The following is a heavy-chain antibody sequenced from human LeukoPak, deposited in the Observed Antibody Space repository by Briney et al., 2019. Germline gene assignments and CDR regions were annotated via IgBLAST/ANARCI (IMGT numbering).Heavy chain of an antibody. D-gene: IGHD5-24*01. CDR2: IKSKNDGGTT. Sequence: GGSLRLSCAASGFTFSNAWMSWVRQAPGKGLEWVGRIKSKNDGGTTDYAAPAKGRFTISRDDSKNTLYLQMNSLKTEDAAVYYCTTDTAGYNTFDFWGQGTLVTVSS. J-gene: IGHJ4*02. V-gene: IGHV3-15*01. CDR1: GFTFSNAW. CDR3: TTDTAGYNTFDF.